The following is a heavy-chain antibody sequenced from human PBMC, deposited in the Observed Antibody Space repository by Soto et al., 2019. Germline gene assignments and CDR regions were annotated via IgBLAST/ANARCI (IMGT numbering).Heavy chain of an antibody. V-gene: IGHV4-59*08. CDR1: GGSISSYY. CDR2: IYYSGST. CDR3: ARHPSDFWSEKSMYNWFDP. D-gene: IGHD3-3*01. Sequence: SETLSLTCTVSGGSISSYYWSWIRQPPGKGLEWIGYIYYSGSTNYNPSLKSRVTISVDTSKNQFSLKLSSVTAADTAVYYCARHPSDFWSEKSMYNWFDPWGQGTLVTVSS. J-gene: IGHJ5*02.